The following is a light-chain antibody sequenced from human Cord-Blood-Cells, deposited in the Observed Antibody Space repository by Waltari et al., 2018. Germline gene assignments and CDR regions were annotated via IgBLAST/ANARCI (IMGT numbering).Light chain of an antibody. J-gene: IGKJ2*01. CDR3: QQYYSTHT. CDR1: QSVLYSSNNKNY. CDR2: WAS. V-gene: IGKV4-1*01. Sequence: EMVKIKSLDYLLVFMREKATITCKSSQSVLYSSNNKNYLAWYQHKPGQPPKLLIYWASTRESGVPDRFSGSGSGTDFTLTISSLQAEDVAVYYCQQYYSTHTFGQGTKLEIK.